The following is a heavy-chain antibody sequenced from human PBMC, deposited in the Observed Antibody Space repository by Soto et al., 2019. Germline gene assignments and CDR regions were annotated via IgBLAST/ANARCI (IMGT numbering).Heavy chain of an antibody. D-gene: IGHD4-4*01. CDR3: AKETTVSASIYYYHHMDV. V-gene: IGHV3-9*01. CDR1: GFTFDESA. CDR2: ISWKGNNI. J-gene: IGHJ6*03. Sequence: VQLVESGGGLVQPGRSLRLSCAASGFTFDESAMHWVRQAAGKGLEWVSRISWKGNNIDYANSVKGRFTISRDNAKTSLFLQMNRLRPDVTALYYCAKETTVSASIYYYHHMDVWGKGTTVIVSS.